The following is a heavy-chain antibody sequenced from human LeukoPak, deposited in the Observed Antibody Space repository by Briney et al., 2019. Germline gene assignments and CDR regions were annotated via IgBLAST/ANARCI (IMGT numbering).Heavy chain of an antibody. CDR3: ATYRQVLLPFES. J-gene: IGHJ4*02. D-gene: IGHD2-8*02. CDR1: GFSFSDSY. V-gene: IGHV3-11*01. CDR2: ISGSGSDI. Sequence: GGSLRLSCVVSGFSFSDSYMTWIRQTPGKGLEWLAYISGSGSDIYYADSVKGRFTISRDNAKNSLYLQMNSLRAEDTAIYYCATYRQVLLPFESWGQGTLVTVSS.